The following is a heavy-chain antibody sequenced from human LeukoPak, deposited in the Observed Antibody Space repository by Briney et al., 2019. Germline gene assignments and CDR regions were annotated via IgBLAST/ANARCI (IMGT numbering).Heavy chain of an antibody. V-gene: IGHV4-39*01. J-gene: IGHJ5*02. D-gene: IGHD5-12*01. Sequence: SETLSLTCTVSGDSIDSSNYYWAWIRQPPGKGLEWIPTLHYSGPTFYNMSVKSRVAISIDSSKNQFSLKLSSVSASDTAVYFCASGYAEVLLVAEAFDHWGQGTLVTVSS. CDR1: GDSIDSSNYY. CDR3: ASGYAEVLLVAEAFDH. CDR2: LHYSGPT.